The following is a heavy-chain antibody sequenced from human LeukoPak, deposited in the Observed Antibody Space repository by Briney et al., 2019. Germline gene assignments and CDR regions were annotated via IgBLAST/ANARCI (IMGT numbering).Heavy chain of an antibody. CDR2: VYYTGTT. Sequence: PSQTLSLTCTVSGGSISSGDYYWSWIRQPPGKGLEWVGSVYYTGTTSYNPSLKSRVTILVDTSKSQFSLKVTSLTAADTAVYYCAREKEGSGVNWFDPWGQGTLVSVSS. CDR1: GGSISSGDYY. D-gene: IGHD3-10*01. J-gene: IGHJ5*02. V-gene: IGHV4-31*03. CDR3: AREKEGSGVNWFDP.